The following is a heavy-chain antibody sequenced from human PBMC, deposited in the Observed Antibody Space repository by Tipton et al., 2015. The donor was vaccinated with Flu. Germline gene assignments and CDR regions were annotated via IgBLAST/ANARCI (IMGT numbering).Heavy chain of an antibody. CDR1: GFTFSSYS. D-gene: IGHD3-3*01. Sequence: SLRLSCAASGFTFSSYSMNWVRQALGKGLEWVSSISSSSSYIYYADSVKGRFTISRDNAKNSLYLQMNSLRAEDTAVYYCARGSAYYDFWSGLDWFDPWGQGTPVTVSS. V-gene: IGHV3-21*01. CDR2: ISSSSSYI. CDR3: ARGSAYYDFWSGLDWFDP. J-gene: IGHJ5*02.